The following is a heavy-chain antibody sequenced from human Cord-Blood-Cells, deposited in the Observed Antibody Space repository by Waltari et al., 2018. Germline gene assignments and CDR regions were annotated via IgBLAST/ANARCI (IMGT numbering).Heavy chain of an antibody. CDR1: GGSFSGYY. V-gene: IGHV4-34*01. D-gene: IGHD2-2*01. CDR2: INHSGST. Sequence: QVQLQQWGAGLLKPSETLSLTCAVYGGSFSGYYWSWIRQPPGKGLEWIGEINHSGSTDYNPSRKSRVTISVDTAKNQFSLKLSSVTAADTSVYYCARGLGGGVPAAISGNWFDPWGQGTLVTVSS. J-gene: IGHJ5*02. CDR3: ARGLGGGVPAAISGNWFDP.